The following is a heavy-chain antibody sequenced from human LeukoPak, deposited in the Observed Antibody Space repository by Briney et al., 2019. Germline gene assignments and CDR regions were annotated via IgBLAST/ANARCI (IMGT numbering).Heavy chain of an antibody. D-gene: IGHD3-22*01. V-gene: IGHV3-74*01. Sequence: PGGSLRLFCAASGFTFSSYWMHWVRQVPGKGLVWVSRINSDGSSTSYADSVKGRFTISRDNAKNTLYLQMNSLRAEDTAVYYCARGSQWLQGDYWGQGALVTVSS. CDR1: GFTFSSYW. CDR2: INSDGSST. J-gene: IGHJ4*02. CDR3: ARGSQWLQGDY.